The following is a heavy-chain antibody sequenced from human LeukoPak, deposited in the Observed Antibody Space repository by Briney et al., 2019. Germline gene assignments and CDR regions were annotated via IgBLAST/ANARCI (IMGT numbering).Heavy chain of an antibody. CDR3: ARDQRGIYGAFDI. CDR2: IYYSGST. CDR1: GGSISSGGYY. Sequence: NPSETLSLTCTVSGGSISSGGYYWSWIRQHPGKGLEWIGYIYYSGSTYYNPSLKSRVTISVDTSKNQFSLKLSSVTAAGTAVYYCARDQRGIYGAFDIWGQGTMVTVSS. D-gene: IGHD2/OR15-2a*01. J-gene: IGHJ3*02. V-gene: IGHV4-31*03.